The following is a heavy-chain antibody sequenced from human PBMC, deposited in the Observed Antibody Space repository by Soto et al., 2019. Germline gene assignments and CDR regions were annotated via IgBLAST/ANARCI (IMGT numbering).Heavy chain of an antibody. CDR3: AREGVYYYDSSGYQGQY. Sequence: VGSLRLSCASSGFTFSSYSMNCVRHSPGKGLEWVSYISSSSSTIYYADSVKGRFTISRDNAKNSLYLQMNSLRDEDTAVYYCAREGVYYYDSSGYQGQYWGQATLVSVSS. V-gene: IGHV3-48*02. CDR1: GFTFSSYS. D-gene: IGHD3-22*01. CDR2: ISSSSSTI. J-gene: IGHJ4*02.